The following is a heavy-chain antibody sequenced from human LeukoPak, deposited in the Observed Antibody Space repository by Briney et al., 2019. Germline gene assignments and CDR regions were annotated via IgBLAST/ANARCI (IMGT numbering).Heavy chain of an antibody. CDR3: ARDRVYDFWSGYPNWFGP. J-gene: IGHJ5*02. CDR1: GGSFSGYY. Sequence: SETLSLTXAVYGGSFSGYYWSWIRQPPGKGLEWIGEINHSGSTNYNPSLKSRVTISVDTSKNQFSLKLSSVTAADTAVYYCARDRVYDFWSGYPNWFGPWGQGTLSPSPQ. V-gene: IGHV4-34*01. CDR2: INHSGST. D-gene: IGHD3-3*01.